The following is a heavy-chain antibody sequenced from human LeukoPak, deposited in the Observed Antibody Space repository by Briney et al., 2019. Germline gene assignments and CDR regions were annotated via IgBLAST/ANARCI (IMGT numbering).Heavy chain of an antibody. J-gene: IGHJ4*02. CDR3: ARADNYDFWSGYREPQKPHFDY. CDR1: GFTFSSYS. V-gene: IGHV3-21*01. D-gene: IGHD3-3*01. Sequence: GGSLRLSCAASGFTFSSYSMNWVHQAPGKGLEWVSSISSSGYIYYADSVKGRFTISRDNAKNLLYLQMNSLRAEDTAVYYCARADNYDFWSGYREPQKPHFDYWGQGTLVTVSS. CDR2: ISSSGYI.